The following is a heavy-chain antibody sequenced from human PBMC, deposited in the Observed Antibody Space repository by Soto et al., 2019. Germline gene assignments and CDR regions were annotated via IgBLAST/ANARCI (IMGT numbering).Heavy chain of an antibody. CDR3: ARDYLIPSAADYYYDIDV. J-gene: IGHJ6*02. CDR2: IIPIFRTA. V-gene: IGHV1-69*13. CDR1: GDGFSNYA. D-gene: IGHD1-26*01. Sequence: GASVKVSCKASGDGFSNYAISWVRQAPGQGLEWMGGIIPIFRTANYAQKFQGRLSITADDSTSTAYMELSSLKSDDTAVYFCARDYLIPSAADYYYDIDVWGQGTTVTVSS.